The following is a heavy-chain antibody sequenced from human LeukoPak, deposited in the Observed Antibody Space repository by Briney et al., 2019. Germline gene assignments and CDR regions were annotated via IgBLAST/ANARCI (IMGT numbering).Heavy chain of an antibody. Sequence: GGSLRLSCAASGFTFSSYSMNWVRQAPGKGLEWVSFISGSSSYIYYADSVKGRFTISRDNAKNSLYLQMNSLRAEDTAVYYCARGLYRYCSSTSCYTDQDAFDIWGQGTMVTVSS. J-gene: IGHJ3*02. CDR1: GFTFSSYS. D-gene: IGHD2-2*02. V-gene: IGHV3-21*01. CDR2: ISGSSSYI. CDR3: ARGLYRYCSSTSCYTDQDAFDI.